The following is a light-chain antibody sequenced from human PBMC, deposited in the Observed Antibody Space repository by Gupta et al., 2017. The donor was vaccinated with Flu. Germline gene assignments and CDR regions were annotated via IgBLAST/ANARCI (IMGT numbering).Light chain of an antibody. Sequence: IVMTQSPDSLAVSLGERATINCKSSQSVLYSSNNKNYLAWYQQKPGQPPKLLIYWASTRESGVPDRFSGSGSGTDFTLPISSLQAEDAAIFFCQQYDVTPRTCGQGTKVEIK. CDR1: QSVLYSSNNKNY. CDR3: QQYDVTPRT. J-gene: IGKJ1*01. CDR2: WAS. V-gene: IGKV4-1*01.